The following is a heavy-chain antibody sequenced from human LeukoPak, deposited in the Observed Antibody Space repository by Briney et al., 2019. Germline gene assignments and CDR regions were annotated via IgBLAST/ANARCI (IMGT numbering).Heavy chain of an antibody. CDR3: ARGYYSYGVKTN. J-gene: IGHJ4*02. V-gene: IGHV1-69*13. Sequence: GASVKVSCKASGGTFSSYAISWVRQAPGQGLEWMGGIIPIFGTANYAQKFQGRVTITADESTSTAYMELSSLRSEDTAVYYCARGYYSYGVKTNWGQGTLVTVSS. CDR2: IIPIFGTA. CDR1: GGTFSSYA. D-gene: IGHD5-18*01.